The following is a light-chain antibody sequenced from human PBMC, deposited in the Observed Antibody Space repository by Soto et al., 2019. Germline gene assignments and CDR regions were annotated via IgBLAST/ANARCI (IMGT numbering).Light chain of an antibody. J-gene: IGKJ5*01. Sequence: DIVMTQSPLSPVTTGEPASISCRSSQSLLHSNGYNYLDWYLQKPGQSPQLLIYLASSRASGVPDRISGSGSGTDFTLKISRVEAEDVGVYYCMQALQTPITFGQGTRLEIK. V-gene: IGKV2-28*01. CDR1: QSLLHSNGYNY. CDR2: LAS. CDR3: MQALQTPIT.